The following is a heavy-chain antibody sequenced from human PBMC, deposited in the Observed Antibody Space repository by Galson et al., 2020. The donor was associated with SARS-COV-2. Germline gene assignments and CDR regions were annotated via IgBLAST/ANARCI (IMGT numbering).Heavy chain of an antibody. D-gene: IGHD6-6*01. CDR1: GFTVSSNY. J-gene: IGHJ6*02. V-gene: IGHV3-66*02. Sequence: GGSLRLSCAASGFTVSSNYMSWVRQAPGKGLEWVSVIYSGGSTYYADSVKGRFTISRDNSKTTPYLQMNSLRAEDTAVYYCARDRSSSSPSPGMDVWGQGTTVTVSS. CDR3: ARDRSSSSPSPGMDV. CDR2: IYSGGST.